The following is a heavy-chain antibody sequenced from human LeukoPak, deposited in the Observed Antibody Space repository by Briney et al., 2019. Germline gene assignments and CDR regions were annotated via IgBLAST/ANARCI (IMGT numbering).Heavy chain of an antibody. V-gene: IGHV1-69*13. CDR2: IIPIFCTA. CDR1: GGTFSSYA. J-gene: IGHJ3*02. Sequence: GASVKVSCKASGGTFSSYAISWVRQAPGQGLEWMGGIIPIFCTANYAQKFQGRVTITADESTSTAYMELSSLRSEDMAVYYCARDRAVGALLDAFDIWGQGTMVTVSS. D-gene: IGHD1-26*01. CDR3: ARDRAVGALLDAFDI.